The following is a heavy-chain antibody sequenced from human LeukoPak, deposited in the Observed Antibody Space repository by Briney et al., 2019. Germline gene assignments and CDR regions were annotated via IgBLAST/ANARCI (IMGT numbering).Heavy chain of an antibody. CDR2: IKMDGSEE. J-gene: IGHJ4*02. CDR1: GFTFSSYW. V-gene: IGHV3-7*03. D-gene: IGHD3-3*02. Sequence: GGSLRLSCAASGFTFSSYWMSWVRQAPGKGLEWVANIKMDGSEEYYVDSVKGRFTISRDNAKNSLYLQMNSLRAEDTAVYFCARGHFYHLYWGQGTLVTVSS. CDR3: ARGHFYHLY.